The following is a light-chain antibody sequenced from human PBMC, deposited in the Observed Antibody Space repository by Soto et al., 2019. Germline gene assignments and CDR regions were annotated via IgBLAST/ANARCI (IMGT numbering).Light chain of an antibody. CDR3: QQRNNWPPMYT. CDR1: QTVSSY. Sequence: EIVLTQSPDTLSLSPGERATLSCRASQTVSSYLAWYQQKSGQAPRLLIYKVSNRATGIPARFSGSGSGTDFTLTISSLEPEDFAVYYCQQRNNWPPMYTFGQGTKLEI. CDR2: KVS. J-gene: IGKJ2*01. V-gene: IGKV3-11*01.